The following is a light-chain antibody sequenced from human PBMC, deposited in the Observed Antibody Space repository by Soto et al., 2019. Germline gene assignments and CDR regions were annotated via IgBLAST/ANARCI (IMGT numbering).Light chain of an antibody. V-gene: IGKV3-20*01. CDR1: QSVSSSY. J-gene: IGKJ2*01. Sequence: EIVLTQSPGTLSLSPGERATLSCRASQSVSSSYLAWYQQKPGQAPRLLIYGASSRATGIPDRFSGSGSGTDFPLTISRLEHEDSAVYYCKQYGSSPPYTFGQGTKLEIK. CDR3: KQYGSSPPYT. CDR2: GAS.